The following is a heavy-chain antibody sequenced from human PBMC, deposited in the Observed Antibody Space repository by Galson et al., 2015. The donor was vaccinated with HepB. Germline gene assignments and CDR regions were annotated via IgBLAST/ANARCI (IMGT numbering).Heavy chain of an antibody. CDR3: ARGGWGSGSYYNRRYYFDY. V-gene: IGHV4-34*01. D-gene: IGHD1-26*01. CDR2: INHSGST. Sequence: SLTCAVYGGSFSGYYWSWIRQPPGKGLEWIGEINHSGSTNYNPSLKSRVTISVDTSKNQFSLKLSSVTAADTAVYYCARGGWGSGSYYNRRYYFDYWGQGTLVTVSS. J-gene: IGHJ4*02. CDR1: GGSFSGYY.